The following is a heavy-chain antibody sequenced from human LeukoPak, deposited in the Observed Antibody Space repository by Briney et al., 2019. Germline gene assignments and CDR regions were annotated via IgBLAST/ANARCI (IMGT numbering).Heavy chain of an antibody. Sequence: HPGGSLRLSCAGSGFIFNNYAMHWVRQPPGKGLEWVSGISWNSGSIDYADSVKGRFTISRDNAKNSLYLQMNSLRDEDTAVYYCARATRSGPHNWFDPWGQGTLVTVSS. V-gene: IGHV3-9*01. J-gene: IGHJ5*02. CDR3: ARATRSGPHNWFDP. D-gene: IGHD3-10*01. CDR2: ISWNSGSI. CDR1: GFIFNNYA.